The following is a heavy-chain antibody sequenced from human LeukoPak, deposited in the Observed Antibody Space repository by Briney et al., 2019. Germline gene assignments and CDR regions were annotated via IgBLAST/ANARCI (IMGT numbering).Heavy chain of an antibody. CDR1: GGSISSYY. CDR2: IYYSGST. D-gene: IGHD6-19*01. V-gene: IGHV4-59*01. J-gene: IGHJ5*02. CDR3: ARGSLSGAVAGLNWFDP. Sequence: PSETLSLTCTVSGGSISSYYWNWIGQPPGKGLEWIGYIYYSGSTNYNPSLKNRVTISVDTSKNQFSLKLTSVTTADTAVYFCARGSLSGAVAGLNWFDPWGQGTLVTVSS.